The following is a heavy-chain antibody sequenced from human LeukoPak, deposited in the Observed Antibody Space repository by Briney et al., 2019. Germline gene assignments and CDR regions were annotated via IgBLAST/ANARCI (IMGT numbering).Heavy chain of an antibody. D-gene: IGHD3-16*02. CDR3: AKDRALTYYDYVWGSYRETYYFDY. Sequence: GGSLRLSCAASRFTFSSYAMSWVRQAPGKGLEWVSAISGNGGSTYYADSVKGRFTISRDNSKNTLYLQMNSLRAEDTAVYYCAKDRALTYYDYVWGSYRETYYFDYWGQGTLVTVSS. CDR1: RFTFSSYA. V-gene: IGHV3-23*01. J-gene: IGHJ4*02. CDR2: ISGNGGST.